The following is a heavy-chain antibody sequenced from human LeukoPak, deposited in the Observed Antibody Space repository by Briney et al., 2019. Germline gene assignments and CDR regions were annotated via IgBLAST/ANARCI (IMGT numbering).Heavy chain of an antibody. CDR3: ARVKDYDFWSGFHDY. J-gene: IGHJ4*02. D-gene: IGHD3-3*01. V-gene: IGHV3-48*04. Sequence: PGGSLRLSCAASGFTFSSYSMNWVRQAPGKGLEWVSYISSSSSTIYYADSVKGRFTISRDNAKNSLYLQMNSLKTEDTAVYYCARVKDYDFWSGFHDYWGQGTLVTVSS. CDR1: GFTFSSYS. CDR2: ISSSSSTI.